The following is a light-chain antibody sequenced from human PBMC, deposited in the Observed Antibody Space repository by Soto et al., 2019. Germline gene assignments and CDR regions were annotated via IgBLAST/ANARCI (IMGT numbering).Light chain of an antibody. CDR1: QSVSRW. Sequence: DIRMTQSPSTLSAPVGDRVTITCRASQSVSRWLAWYQQKPGKAPNLLIYDASTLQSGVPPRFSGSGSGTEFALTVSSLQPDDFATYYCQQYGSYWMFGQGTKVEVK. J-gene: IGKJ1*01. CDR3: QQYGSYWM. CDR2: DAS. V-gene: IGKV1-5*01.